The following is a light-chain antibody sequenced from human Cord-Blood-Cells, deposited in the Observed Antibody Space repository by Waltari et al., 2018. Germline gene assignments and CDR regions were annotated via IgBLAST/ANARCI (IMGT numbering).Light chain of an antibody. CDR1: QSLVHSDGNTY. V-gene: IGKV2-24*01. J-gene: IGKJ1*01. CDR3: MQATQFPWT. Sequence: DIVMTQTPLSSPVTLAQPASIACRSSQSLVHSDGNTYLSWLQQRPGQPPRLRIYKISNRFSRVPDRFSGSRAVTDFTLKISRVEAEDVGVYYCMQATQFPWTFGQGTKVEIK. CDR2: KIS.